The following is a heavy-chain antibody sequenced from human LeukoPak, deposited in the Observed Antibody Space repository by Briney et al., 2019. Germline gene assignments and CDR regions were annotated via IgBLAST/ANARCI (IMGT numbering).Heavy chain of an antibody. CDR1: GGSISSYY. CDR2: IYYSGST. V-gene: IGHV4-59*01. J-gene: IGHJ4*02. D-gene: IGHD4-11*01. CDR3: ASYDYTSAYYFDY. Sequence: SETLSLTCTVSGGSISSYYWSWIRQPPGKGLEGIGYIYYSGSTNYNPSLKSRVTISVDTSKNQFSLKLSSVTAADTAVYYCASYDYTSAYYFDYWGQGTLVTVPS.